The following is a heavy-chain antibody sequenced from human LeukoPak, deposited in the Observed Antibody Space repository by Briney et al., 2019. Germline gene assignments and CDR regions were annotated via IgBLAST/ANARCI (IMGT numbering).Heavy chain of an antibody. Sequence: GGSLRLSCAASGFIFSNYGMNWVRQAPGKGLEWVAAISASGSATSYADSVRGRFTISRDNSKSTTYLQMNSLRAEDTAVYYCAGRRHEQPAYWGQGTLVTVSS. J-gene: IGHJ4*02. D-gene: IGHD6-13*01. CDR2: ISASGSAT. CDR3: AGRRHEQPAY. V-gene: IGHV3-23*01. CDR1: GFIFSNYG.